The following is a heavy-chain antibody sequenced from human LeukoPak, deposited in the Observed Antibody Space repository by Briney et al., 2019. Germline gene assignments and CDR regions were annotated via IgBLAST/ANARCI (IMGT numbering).Heavy chain of an antibody. CDR1: GFTFTDYL. D-gene: IGHD3-10*01. Sequence: GGSLRLSCAASGFTFTDYLVHWVRQAPGKGLEWVSGISGSGDSTYYADSVKGRFTISRDNSKNTLDLQMNSLRVEDTAAYHCTKALWFGDRIPLGLGNWGQGILVTVSS. V-gene: IGHV3-23*01. CDR3: TKALWFGDRIPLGLGN. CDR2: ISGSGDST. J-gene: IGHJ4*02.